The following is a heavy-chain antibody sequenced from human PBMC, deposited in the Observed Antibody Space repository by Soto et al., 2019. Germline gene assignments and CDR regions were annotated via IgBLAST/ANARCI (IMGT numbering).Heavy chain of an antibody. CDR2: IYYSGST. CDR3: ARAYSGNYYYYGMDV. V-gene: IGHV4-31*03. CDR1: GCSISSGGYY. D-gene: IGHD2-21*01. Sequence: SETLSLTCPVSGCSISSGGYYWSWIRQHPGKGLEWIGYIYYSGSTYYNPSLKSRVTISVDTSKNQFSLKLSSVTAADTAVYYCARAYSGNYYYYGMDVWGQGTTVTVS. J-gene: IGHJ6*02.